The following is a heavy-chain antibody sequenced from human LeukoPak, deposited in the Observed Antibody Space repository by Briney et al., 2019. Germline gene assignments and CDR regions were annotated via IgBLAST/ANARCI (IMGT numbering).Heavy chain of an antibody. D-gene: IGHD5-24*01. CDR2: IIPIFGTA. CDR3: ARWRDGYNFGGSYYFDY. CDR1: GGTFSSYA. J-gene: IGHJ4*02. V-gene: IGHV1-69*13. Sequence: SVKVSCKASGGTFSSYAISWVRQAPGQGREWMGGIIPIFGTANYAQKFQGRVTITADESTSTAYMELSSLRSEDTAVYYCARWRDGYNFGGSYYFDYWGQGTLVTVSS.